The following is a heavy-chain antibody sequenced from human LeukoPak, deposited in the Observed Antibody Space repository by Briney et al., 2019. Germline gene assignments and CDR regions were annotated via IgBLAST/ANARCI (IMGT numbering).Heavy chain of an antibody. D-gene: IGHD6-19*01. CDR3: ARVYSSGWYERYYFDY. CDR2: IYTSGST. Sequence: SETLSLTCTVSGGSISSYYWSWIRQPAGKGLEWIGRIYTSGSTNYNPSLKSRVTMSVDTSKNQFSLKLSSVTAADTAVYYCARVYSSGWYERYYFDYWGQGTLVTVSS. J-gene: IGHJ4*02. CDR1: GGSISSYY. V-gene: IGHV4-4*07.